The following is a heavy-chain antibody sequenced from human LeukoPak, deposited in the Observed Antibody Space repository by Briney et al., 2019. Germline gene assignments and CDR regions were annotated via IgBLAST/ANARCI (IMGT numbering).Heavy chain of an antibody. CDR2: ISYDGSNK. D-gene: IGHD1-26*01. Sequence: PGRSLRLSCAASGFTFSSYAMRWVRQAPGKGLEWVAVISYDGSNKYYADSVKGRFTISRDNSKNTLYLQMNSLRAEDTAVYYCARGYSGSCFSQVDYWGQGTLVTVSS. CDR1: GFTFSSYA. CDR3: ARGYSGSCFSQVDY. V-gene: IGHV3-30-3*01. J-gene: IGHJ4*02.